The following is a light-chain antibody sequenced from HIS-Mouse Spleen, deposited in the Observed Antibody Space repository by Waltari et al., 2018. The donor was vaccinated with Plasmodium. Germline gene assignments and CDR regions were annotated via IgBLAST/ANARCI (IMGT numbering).Light chain of an antibody. CDR2: EDS. CDR1: ALPKKY. V-gene: IGLV3-10*01. CDR3: YSTDSSGNHRV. J-gene: IGLJ3*02. Sequence: SYELTQPPSVSVSPGQTARITCSGDALPKKYAYWYQQKSGQAPVRVICEDSKRPSGIPEGFSGSSSGTMATLTISGAQVEDEADYYCYSTDSSGNHRVFGGGTKLTVL.